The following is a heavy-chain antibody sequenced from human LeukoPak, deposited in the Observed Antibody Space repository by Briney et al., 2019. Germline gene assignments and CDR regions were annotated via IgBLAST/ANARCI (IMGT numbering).Heavy chain of an antibody. CDR3: ARSATVTTSPFDL. D-gene: IGHD4-17*01. CDR2: IYYSGST. CDR1: GGSISSYY. J-gene: IGHJ2*01. V-gene: IGHV4-59*08. Sequence: SETLSLTCTVSGGSISSYYWSWIRQPPGKGLEWLGYIYYSGSTNYNPSLKSRVTISVDTSKNQFSLKLSSVTAADTAVYYCARSATVTTSPFDLWGRGTLVTVSS.